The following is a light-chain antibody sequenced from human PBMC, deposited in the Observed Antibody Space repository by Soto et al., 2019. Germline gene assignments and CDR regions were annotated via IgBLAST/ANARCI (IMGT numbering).Light chain of an antibody. J-gene: IGKJ1*01. CDR3: QQYGNSRT. V-gene: IGKV3-20*01. CDR1: QRVSSSY. CDR2: GAS. Sequence: EIVLTQSPGTLSLSPGERATLSCRARQRVSSSYLAGYQQKPGQAPRLLIYGASSRATATQDRFSGSGSGTDFTLTISRMEPEDFAVYYCQQYGNSRTFGQGTKVEIK.